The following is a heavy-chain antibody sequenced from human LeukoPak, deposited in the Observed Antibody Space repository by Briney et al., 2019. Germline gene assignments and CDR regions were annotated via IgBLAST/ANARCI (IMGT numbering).Heavy chain of an antibody. CDR1: GFTFSSYA. Sequence: PGGSLRLSCAASGFTFSSYAMSWVRQAPGKGLEWVSAISGSGGSTYYADSVKGRFTISRDNSKNTLYLQMNSLRAEDTAVYYCAKDRGTMIVVVKALDYWGQGTLVTVSS. CDR3: AKDRGTMIVVVKALDY. J-gene: IGHJ4*02. D-gene: IGHD3-22*01. V-gene: IGHV3-23*01. CDR2: ISGSGGST.